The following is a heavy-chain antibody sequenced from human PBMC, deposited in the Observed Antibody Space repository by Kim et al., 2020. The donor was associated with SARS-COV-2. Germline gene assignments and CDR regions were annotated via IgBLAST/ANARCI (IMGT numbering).Heavy chain of an antibody. CDR2: NGGKQ. V-gene: IGHV3-64*01. Sequence: NGGKQNFEKSVKVRFTIARVNAKNTLYLQMGSLRAEDMAVYYCARDPDGYWGQGTLVTVSS. J-gene: IGHJ4*02. CDR3: ARDPDGY.